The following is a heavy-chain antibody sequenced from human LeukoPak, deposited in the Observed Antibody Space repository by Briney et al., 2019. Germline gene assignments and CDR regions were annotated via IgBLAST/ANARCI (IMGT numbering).Heavy chain of an antibody. V-gene: IGHV5-51*01. CDR3: ARIIAVAGGINWFDP. D-gene: IGHD6-19*01. CDR1: GYSSTSYW. CDR2: IYPGDSDT. Sequence: GESLKISCKGSGYSSTSYWIGWVRQMPGKGLVWMGIIYPGDSDTRYSPSFQGQVTISADKSISTAYLQWSSLKASDTAMYYCARIIAVAGGINWFDPWGQGTLVTVSS. J-gene: IGHJ5*02.